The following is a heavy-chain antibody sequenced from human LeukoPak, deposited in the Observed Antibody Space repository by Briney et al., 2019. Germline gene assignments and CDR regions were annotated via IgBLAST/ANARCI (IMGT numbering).Heavy chain of an antibody. Sequence: SETLSLTCTVSGGSISSGSYYWSWIRQPAGKGLEWIGRIYTSGSTNYNPSLKSRVTISVDTSKNQFSLKLSPVTAADTAVYYCATEIAAYNAFDIWGQGTMVTVSS. CDR3: ATEIAAYNAFDI. J-gene: IGHJ3*02. V-gene: IGHV4-61*02. D-gene: IGHD6-13*01. CDR1: GGSISSGSYY. CDR2: IYTSGST.